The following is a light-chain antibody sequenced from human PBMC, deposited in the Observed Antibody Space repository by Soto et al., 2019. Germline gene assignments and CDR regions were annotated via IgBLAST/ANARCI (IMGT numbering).Light chain of an antibody. Sequence: QSVLTQAPSASGTPGQRVTISCSGSSSIIGSNTVNWYQQLPGMAPKLLIYANNQRPSGVPDRFSGSKSGTSASLAISGLQSEDEADYYCAAWDDRLKGPVVFGGGTKLTVL. CDR2: ANN. CDR1: SSIIGSNT. J-gene: IGLJ2*01. CDR3: AAWDDRLKGPVV. V-gene: IGLV1-44*01.